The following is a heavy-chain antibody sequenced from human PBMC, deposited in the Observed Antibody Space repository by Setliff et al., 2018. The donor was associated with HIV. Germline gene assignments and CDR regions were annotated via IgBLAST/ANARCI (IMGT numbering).Heavy chain of an antibody. V-gene: IGHV1-46*01. CDR3: ARGRGYTYDFQY. D-gene: IGHD5-18*01. Sequence: ASVKVSCKASGYTFTTYYIHWVRQAPGQGLEWMGILNPSEGTTSFAQNFQGRVTMTRDTSTSTVYMELSSLTSGDTAVYYCARGRGYTYDFQYWGQGTLVTVSS. CDR1: GYTFTTYY. J-gene: IGHJ4*02. CDR2: LNPSEGTT.